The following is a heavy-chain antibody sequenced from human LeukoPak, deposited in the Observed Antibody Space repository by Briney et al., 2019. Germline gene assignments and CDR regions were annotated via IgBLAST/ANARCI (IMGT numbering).Heavy chain of an antibody. Sequence: ASVKVSCKASGGTFSSYAISWVRQAPGHGLEWMGGIIPIFGTANYAQKFQGRVTITADESTSTAYMELSSLRSEDTAVYYCAREVVATIRGRGYFDYWGQGTLVTVSS. CDR3: AREVVATIRGRGYFDY. D-gene: IGHD5-12*01. CDR1: GGTFSSYA. V-gene: IGHV1-69*13. J-gene: IGHJ4*02. CDR2: IIPIFGTA.